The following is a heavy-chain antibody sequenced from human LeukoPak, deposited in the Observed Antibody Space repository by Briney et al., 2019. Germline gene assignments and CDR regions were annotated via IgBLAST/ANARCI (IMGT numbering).Heavy chain of an antibody. J-gene: IGHJ3*02. D-gene: IGHD5-12*01. CDR3: ARGQLEKRYGYSGYDSSAFDI. CDR2: IGDSASAT. V-gene: IGHV3-23*01. Sequence: ETLSLTCAVYGGSFSGYYWSWVRQAPGKGLEWVSGIGDSASATYYADSVKGRFTISRDNVRNTVYLQMNSLRAEDTAVYYCARGQLEKRYGYSGYDSSAFDIWGQGTEVIVS. CDR1: GGSFSGYY.